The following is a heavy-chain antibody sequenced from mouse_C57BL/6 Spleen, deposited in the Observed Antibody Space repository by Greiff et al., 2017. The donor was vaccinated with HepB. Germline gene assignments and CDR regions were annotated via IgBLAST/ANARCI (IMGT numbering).Heavy chain of an antibody. CDR2: IYPRSGNT. V-gene: IGHV1-81*01. J-gene: IGHJ3*01. CDR1: GYTFTSYG. D-gene: IGHD3-2*02. Sequence: VQLVESGAELARPGASVKLSCKASGYTFTSYGISWVKQRTGQGLEWIGEIYPRSGNTYYNEKFKGKATLTADKSSSTAYMELRSLTSEDSAVYFCAREDSSGYGFAYWGQGTLVTVSA. CDR3: AREDSSGYGFAY.